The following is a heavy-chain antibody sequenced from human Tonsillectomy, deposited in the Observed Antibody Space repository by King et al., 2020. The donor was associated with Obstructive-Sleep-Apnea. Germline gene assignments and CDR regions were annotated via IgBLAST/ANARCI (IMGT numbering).Heavy chain of an antibody. CDR2: ISYDGSNK. CDR3: AKVVGPTIGGWFDP. J-gene: IGHJ5*02. Sequence: VQLVESGGGVVQPGRSLRLSCAASGFTFRSYAMHWVRQAPGKGLEWVAVISYDGSNKYYADSVKGRFTISRDNSKNMLYLQMNSLRAEDTAVYYCAKVVGPTIGGWFDPWGKGTLATVAS. D-gene: IGHD1-26*01. V-gene: IGHV3-30-3*01. CDR1: GFTFRSYA.